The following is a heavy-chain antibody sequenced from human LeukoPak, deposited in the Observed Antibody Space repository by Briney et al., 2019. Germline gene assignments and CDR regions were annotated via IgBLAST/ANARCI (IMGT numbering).Heavy chain of an antibody. D-gene: IGHD2-2*01. J-gene: IGHJ6*03. V-gene: IGHV4-34*01. Sequence: SETLSLTCAVYGGSFSGYYWSWIRQPPGKGLEWIGEINHSGSTNYNPSLKSRVTISVDTSKNQFSLKLSSVTAADTAVYYCASRIVVVPAATDLSDMDVWGKGTTVTVSS. CDR2: INHSGST. CDR3: ASRIVVVPAATDLSDMDV. CDR1: GGSFSGYY.